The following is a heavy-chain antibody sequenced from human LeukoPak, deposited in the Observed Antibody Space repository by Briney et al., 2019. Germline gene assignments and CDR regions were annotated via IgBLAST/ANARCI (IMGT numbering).Heavy chain of an antibody. V-gene: IGHV1-69*06. D-gene: IGHD3-22*01. J-gene: IGHJ4*02. CDR3: AKDFYYDSSGSIEV. CDR1: GGTFSSYA. Sequence: GASVKVSCKASGGTFSSYAISWVRQAPGQGLEWMGGMIPIFGTANYAQKFQGRVTITADKSTSTAYMELSSLRADDTALYYCAKDFYYDSSGSIEVWGQGTLVTVSS. CDR2: MIPIFGTA.